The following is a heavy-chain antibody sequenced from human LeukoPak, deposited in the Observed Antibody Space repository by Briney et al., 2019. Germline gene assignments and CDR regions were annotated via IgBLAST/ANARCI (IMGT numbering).Heavy chain of an antibody. J-gene: IGHJ5*02. Sequence: PSETLSLTCAVYGGSFSGYYWSWIRKPPGKGLEWIGEINHSGSTNYNPSLKSRVTISVDTSKNQFSLKLSSVTAADTAVYYCATTGGAWGQGTLVTVSS. CDR3: ATTGGA. V-gene: IGHV4-34*01. CDR2: INHSGST. CDR1: GGSFSGYY. D-gene: IGHD1-14*01.